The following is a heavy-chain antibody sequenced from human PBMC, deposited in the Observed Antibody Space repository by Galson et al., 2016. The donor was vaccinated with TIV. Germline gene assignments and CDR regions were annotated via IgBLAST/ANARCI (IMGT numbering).Heavy chain of an antibody. V-gene: IGHV3-53*01. Sequence: SLRLSCAASGLTVSANYLNWVRQAPGKGLEWVSIVYGDDNTYYADSVKGRFTISRDNSKNTVYLEMNSLRAEDTAVYYWGRDRHFCTSASCYLGYYYDYGTDVWGQGTTVTVSS. CDR2: VYGDDNT. J-gene: IGHJ6*02. CDR1: GLTVSANY. CDR3: GRDRHFCTSASCYLGYYYDYGTDV. D-gene: IGHD2-2*01.